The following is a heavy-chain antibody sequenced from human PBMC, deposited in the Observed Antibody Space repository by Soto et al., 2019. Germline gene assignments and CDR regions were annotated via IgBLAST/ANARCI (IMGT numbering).Heavy chain of an antibody. Sequence: GGSLRLSCAASGFTFSNAWMTWVRHAPGKGLEWVGRIKSKTDGEKKDYAAHGKGKFAISRDDSTNNLHLQMNSLKTKDTAVYFCATDFTYSYASRTYYNLDYWGQGALVTVSS. V-gene: IGHV3-15*01. CDR3: ATDFTYSYASRTYYNLDY. J-gene: IGHJ4*02. CDR1: GFTFSNAW. CDR2: IKSKTDGEKK. D-gene: IGHD3-10*01.